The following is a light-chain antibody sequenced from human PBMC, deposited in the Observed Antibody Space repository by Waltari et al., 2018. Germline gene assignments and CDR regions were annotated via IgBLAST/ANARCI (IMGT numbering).Light chain of an antibody. CDR2: EVS. Sequence: QSALTQPASVSGSPGQSITISCTGTSRDVGGYNYASWYQQHPGKAPKLMIYEVSTRPSGVSNRFSGSKSGNTASLTISGLQAEDEADYYCSSYTSSSTLGYVFGTGTKVTVL. J-gene: IGLJ1*01. CDR1: SRDVGGYNY. CDR3: SSYTSSSTLGYV. V-gene: IGLV2-14*01.